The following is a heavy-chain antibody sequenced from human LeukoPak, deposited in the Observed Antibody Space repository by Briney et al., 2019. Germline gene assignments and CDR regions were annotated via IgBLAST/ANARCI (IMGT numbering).Heavy chain of an antibody. V-gene: IGHV3-66*02. D-gene: IGHD2-2*01. CDR3: ARLPSS. Sequence: PGGSLRLSCAASGFTLSSYWMSWVRQAPGKGLEWVSVIYTDGSTYYADSVKGRFTISRDNSENTLFLQMNSLKIEDTAVYYCARLPSSWGQGTLVTVSS. CDR1: GFTLSSYW. J-gene: IGHJ5*02. CDR2: IYTDGST.